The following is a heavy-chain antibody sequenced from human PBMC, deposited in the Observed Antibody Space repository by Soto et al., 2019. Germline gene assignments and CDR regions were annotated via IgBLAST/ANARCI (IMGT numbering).Heavy chain of an antibody. CDR3: ARDRIFGVGTQYYYYGMDV. D-gene: IGHD3-3*02. J-gene: IGHJ6*02. V-gene: IGHV4-30-2*01. CDR1: GGSISSGGYS. Sequence: PSETLSLTCAVSGGSISSGGYSWSWIRQPPGKGLEWIGYIYHSGSTYYNPSLKSRVTISVDRSKNQFSLKLSSVTAADTAVYYCARDRIFGVGTQYYYYGMDVWGQGTTVTV. CDR2: IYHSGST.